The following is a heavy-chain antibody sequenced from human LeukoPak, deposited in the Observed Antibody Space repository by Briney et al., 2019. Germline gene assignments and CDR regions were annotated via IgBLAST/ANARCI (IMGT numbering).Heavy chain of an antibody. CDR2: ISGSGGST. Sequence: GGSLRLSCAASGFTFSSHAMSWVRQAPGKGLEWVSAISGSGGSTYYADSVKGRFTISRDNSKNTLYLQMNSLRAEDTAVYYCAKGVGYCSSTSCQLFDYWGQGTLVTVSS. D-gene: IGHD2-2*01. V-gene: IGHV3-23*01. CDR1: GFTFSSHA. J-gene: IGHJ4*02. CDR3: AKGVGYCSSTSCQLFDY.